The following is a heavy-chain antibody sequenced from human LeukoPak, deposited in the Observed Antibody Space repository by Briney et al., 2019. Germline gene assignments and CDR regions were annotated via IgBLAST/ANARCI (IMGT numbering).Heavy chain of an antibody. V-gene: IGHV4-39*07. CDR3: HSSYSSSSDAFDI. CDR1: GGSISSSSYY. J-gene: IGHJ3*02. CDR2: IYYSGTT. D-gene: IGHD6-6*01. Sequence: PSETLSLTCTVSGGSISSSSYYWGWIRQPPGKGLEWIGSIYYSGTTYYNPSLKSRVTISLDTSKNQFSLKLSSVTAADTAVYYCHSSYSSSSDAFDIWGQGTMVTVSS.